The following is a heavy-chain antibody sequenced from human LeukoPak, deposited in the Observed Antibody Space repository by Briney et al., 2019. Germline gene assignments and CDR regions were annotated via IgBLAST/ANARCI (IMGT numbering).Heavy chain of an antibody. D-gene: IGHD5-24*01. CDR1: GGTISSYY. J-gene: IGHJ4*02. Sequence: SETLSLTCTVSGGTISSYYWSWIRQPPGKGLEWIWYIYYSGSTNYNPSLKSRVTISIDTSKNHFSLQLNTVTAADTAVYYCAGGGRAAYNLEPFDYWGQGTLVTVSS. CDR3: AGGGRAAYNLEPFDY. V-gene: IGHV4-59*08. CDR2: IYYSGST.